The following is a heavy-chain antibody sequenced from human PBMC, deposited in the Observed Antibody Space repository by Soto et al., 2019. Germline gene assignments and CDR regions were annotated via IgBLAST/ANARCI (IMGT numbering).Heavy chain of an antibody. V-gene: IGHV3-74*01. Sequence: ELQLVESGGGLVQPGGSLRLSCAASGFTFSNYLMHWVRQGPGKGLVWVSRIDSDGSDTIHADSVKGRFTISRDNAKNTLFLQMHSLRAEDLGVYYCARDGYIGFDYWGQGTLVTVSS. J-gene: IGHJ4*02. CDR3: ARDGYIGFDY. D-gene: IGHD5-12*01. CDR1: GFTFSNYL. CDR2: IDSDGSDT.